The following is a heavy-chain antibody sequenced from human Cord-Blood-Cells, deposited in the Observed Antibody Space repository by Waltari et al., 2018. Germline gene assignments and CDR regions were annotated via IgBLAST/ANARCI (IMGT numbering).Heavy chain of an antibody. CDR3: ARGAGGVRAFYYMDV. CDR1: GFTFSSYA. D-gene: IGHD3-10*02. CDR2: ISYDGSNK. Sequence: QVQLVESGGGVVQPGRSLRLSCAASGFTFSSYAMHWVRQAPGKGLAWVAVISYDGSNKYYADSVKGRFTISRDNSKNTLYLQMNSLRAEDTAVYYCARGAGGVRAFYYMDVWGKGTTVTVSS. J-gene: IGHJ6*03. V-gene: IGHV3-30-3*01.